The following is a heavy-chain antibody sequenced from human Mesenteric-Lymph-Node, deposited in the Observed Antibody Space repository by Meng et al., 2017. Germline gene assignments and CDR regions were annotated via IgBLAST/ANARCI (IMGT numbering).Heavy chain of an antibody. Sequence: PLLHWRSGMSQHSVTLSLPCATFCGAFSVYYWTWIRQPPWKGLEWICEINHSASTNYNPSLNSRVTISVDTSKNQFSLKLSSVTAADTAVYYCARGRGYGDYGSLYWGQGTLVTVSS. V-gene: IGHV4-34*01. CDR2: INHSAST. J-gene: IGHJ4*02. D-gene: IGHD4-17*01. CDR3: ARGRGYGDYGSLY. CDR1: CGAFSVYY.